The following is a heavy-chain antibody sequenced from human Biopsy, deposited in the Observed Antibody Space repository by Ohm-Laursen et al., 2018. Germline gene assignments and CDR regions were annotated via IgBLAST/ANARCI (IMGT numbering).Heavy chain of an antibody. J-gene: IGHJ6*02. V-gene: IGHV4-4*07. D-gene: IGHD2-8*01. CDR1: GASITSYY. CDR3: ARGMRYCTNAVCYKSGSGSYYRYYYGMDV. CDR2: TYKGGNT. Sequence: SETLSLTCTVSGASITSYYWSWIRQPAGKGLEWIGHTYKGGNTNYNPSLKSRVTISVDTSKNQFSLKLSSVTAADTAVYYCARGMRYCTNAVCYKSGSGSYYRYYYGMDVWGQGTTVTVSS.